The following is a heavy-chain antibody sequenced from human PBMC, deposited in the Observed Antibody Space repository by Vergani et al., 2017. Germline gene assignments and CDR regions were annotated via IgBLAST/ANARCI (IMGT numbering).Heavy chain of an antibody. CDR1: GYTFTSYG. Sequence: QVQLVQSGAEVKKPGASVKVSCKASGYTFTSYGISWVRQAPGQGLGWMGGISAYNGNTNYAQKLQGRVTMTTDTSTSTAYMELRSLRSDDTAVYYCARVTYYYDSSGYYHNAFDIWGQGTMVTVSS. CDR2: ISAYNGNT. D-gene: IGHD3-22*01. V-gene: IGHV1-18*04. CDR3: ARVTYYYDSSGYYHNAFDI. J-gene: IGHJ3*02.